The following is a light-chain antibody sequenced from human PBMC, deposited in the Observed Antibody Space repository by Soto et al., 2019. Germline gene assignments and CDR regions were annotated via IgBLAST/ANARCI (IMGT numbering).Light chain of an antibody. CDR2: AAS. CDR3: QQASTFPFT. CDR1: QLISSW. J-gene: IGKJ4*01. Sequence: DIQMTQSPSSLAASVGDRVTITCRASQLISSWLVWYQQKPGHAPQLLVYAASNLQSGVPARFSGSASGTECTLTISRLQPEAFSTYYCQQASTFPFTFGGGTEVQIK. V-gene: IGKV1-12*01.